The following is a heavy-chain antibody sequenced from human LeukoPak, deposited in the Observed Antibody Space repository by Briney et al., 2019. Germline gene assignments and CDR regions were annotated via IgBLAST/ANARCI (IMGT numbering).Heavy chain of an antibody. CDR1: GFTFSSFR. Sequence: PGGSLRFTCAASGFTFSSFRMQWVRQVPGKGLEYVSAISSTGETSYYANSVKDRFTISRDNSKNTLHLQMGSLRAEDMAVYYCVRVMSSAGSKYFDYWGQGTLVTVSS. D-gene: IGHD3-10*01. J-gene: IGHJ4*02. CDR3: VRVMSSAGSKYFDY. CDR2: ISSTGETS. V-gene: IGHV3-64*01.